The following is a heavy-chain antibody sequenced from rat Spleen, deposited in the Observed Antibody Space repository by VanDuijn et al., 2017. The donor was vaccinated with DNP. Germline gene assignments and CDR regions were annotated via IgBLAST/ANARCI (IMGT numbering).Heavy chain of an antibody. CDR1: GFTFSDYY. Sequence: EVQLVESGGGLVQPGRSLKLSCAASGFTFSDYYMAWVRQAPTKGLEWVAYIGSDGYAPYYGDSVKGRFTISRYNTKITLYLQMNSLRSEDMATYYCVRWNSGHFDYWGQGVMVTVSS. CDR2: IGSDGYAP. V-gene: IGHV5-22*01. D-gene: IGHD4-3*01. CDR3: VRWNSGHFDY. J-gene: IGHJ2*01.